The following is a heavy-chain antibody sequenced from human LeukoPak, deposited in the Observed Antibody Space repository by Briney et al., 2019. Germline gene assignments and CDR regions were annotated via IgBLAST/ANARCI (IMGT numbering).Heavy chain of an antibody. V-gene: IGHV3-21*01. CDR1: GFDFSIYA. J-gene: IGHJ6*03. CDR2: ISSGSSFQ. D-gene: IGHD3-16*01. Sequence: PGGSLRPSCAASGFDFSIYAIDWVRQAPGRGLEWVSSISSGSSFQNYADSVKGRFTISRDNAKNSVYLQMNRLRAEDTAVYFCAREGDPPGFYYYHHLDVWGKGTTVTVSS. CDR3: AREGDPPGFYYYHHLDV.